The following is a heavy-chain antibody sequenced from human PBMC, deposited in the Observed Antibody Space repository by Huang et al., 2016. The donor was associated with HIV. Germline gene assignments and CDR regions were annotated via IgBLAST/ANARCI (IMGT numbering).Heavy chain of an antibody. CDR1: GFPFSAYG. D-gene: IGHD6-13*01. V-gene: IGHV3-30*02. CDR2: MRYEGNNY. Sequence: QVRLVESGGGVVQPGASLTLSCSASGFPFSAYGMDWVRQAPGKGLGWVSLMRYEGNNYDLKGSVQGRFTISRDNSNNTLNLRMNSLRPEDTAVYYCVKERGSSRARSSFDFWGQGTAVIVSS. CDR3: VKERGSSRARSSFDF. J-gene: IGHJ3*01.